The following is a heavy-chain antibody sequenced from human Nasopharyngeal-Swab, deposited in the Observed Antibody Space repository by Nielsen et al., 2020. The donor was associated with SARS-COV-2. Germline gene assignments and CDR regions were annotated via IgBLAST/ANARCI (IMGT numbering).Heavy chain of an antibody. CDR3: ARENCGGDCYSPGYYYYGMDV. J-gene: IGHJ6*02. CDR1: GFTFSSYS. Sequence: GGSLRLSCAASGFTFSSYSMNWVRQAPGKGLEWVSYISSSSSTIYYADSVKGRFTISRDSAKNSLYLQMNSLRAEDTAVYYCARENCGGDCYSPGYYYYGMDVWGQGTTVTVSS. V-gene: IGHV3-48*04. D-gene: IGHD2-21*01. CDR2: ISSSSSTI.